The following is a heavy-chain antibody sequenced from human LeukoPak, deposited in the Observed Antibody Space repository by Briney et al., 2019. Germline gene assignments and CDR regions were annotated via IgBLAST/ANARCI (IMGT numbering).Heavy chain of an antibody. CDR1: GYSFTSYW. CDR2: IDPSDSYT. CDR3: ARSLGELLSSYYYGMDV. Sequence: GESLKISCKGSGYSFTSYWISWVRQMPGKGLEWMGRIDPSDSYTNYSPSFQGHVTISADKSISTAYLQWSSLNASDTAMYYCARSLGELLSSYYYGMDVWGKGTTVTVSS. J-gene: IGHJ6*04. D-gene: IGHD3-10*01. V-gene: IGHV5-10-1*01.